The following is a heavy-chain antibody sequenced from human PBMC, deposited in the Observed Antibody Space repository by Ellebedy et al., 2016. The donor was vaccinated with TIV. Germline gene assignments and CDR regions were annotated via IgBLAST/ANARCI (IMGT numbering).Heavy chain of an antibody. CDR1: GGSINSFY. CDR2: ISYSIYYSGST. J-gene: IGHJ6*03. CDR3: ARHAATAGNPNMDV. Sequence: GSLRLSCTVSGGSINSFYWSWIRQPPGKGLEWIGYISYSIYYSGSTNYNPSLKSRVTISVDASKNQFSLHLRSVTAADTAVYYCARHAATAGNPNMDVWGRGTTVTVSS. V-gene: IGHV4-59*08. D-gene: IGHD4-23*01.